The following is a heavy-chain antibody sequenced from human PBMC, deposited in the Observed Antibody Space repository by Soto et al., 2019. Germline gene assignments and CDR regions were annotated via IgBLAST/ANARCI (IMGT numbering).Heavy chain of an antibody. CDR2: VSSDGSSK. V-gene: IGHV3-30-3*01. CDR3: AGGGGYSGYDPLDY. CDR1: GFTFSTYV. Sequence: QVQLVESGGGVVQSGKSLRLSCAASGFTFSTYVMHWVRQAPGKGLEWLAFVSSDGSSKYYADSVTGRFTISRDNSQNTLHLQMNSLGPEDTAVYYCAGGGGYSGYDPLDYWGQGTLVTVSS. J-gene: IGHJ4*02. D-gene: IGHD5-12*01.